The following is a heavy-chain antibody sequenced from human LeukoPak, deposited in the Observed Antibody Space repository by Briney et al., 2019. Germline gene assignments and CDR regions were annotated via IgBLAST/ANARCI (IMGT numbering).Heavy chain of an antibody. Sequence: GEAPKISCKGSGYSFTSYWIGRVRPMPGKGLEWMGTIYPGDSDTRYSPSFQGQVTISADKSISTAYLQWSSLKASDTAMYYCASHTYGPILYGMDVWGQGTTVTVSS. CDR1: GYSFTSYW. CDR3: ASHTYGPILYGMDV. CDR2: IYPGDSDT. J-gene: IGHJ6*02. D-gene: IGHD3-10*01. V-gene: IGHV5-51*01.